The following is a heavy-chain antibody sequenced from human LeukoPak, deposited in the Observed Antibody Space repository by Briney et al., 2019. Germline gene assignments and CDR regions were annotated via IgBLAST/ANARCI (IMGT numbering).Heavy chain of an antibody. D-gene: IGHD6-13*01. J-gene: IGHJ6*02. CDR1: GFTFSSYW. CDR3: ARVRAADRYYYYGMGV. Sequence: GGSLRLSCAASGFTFSSYWMSWVRQAPGKGLEWVANIKQDGSEKYYVDSVKGRLTISRDNAKNSLYLQMDSLRAEDTAVYYCARVRAADRYYYYGMGVWGQGTTITVSS. CDR2: IKQDGSEK. V-gene: IGHV3-7*01.